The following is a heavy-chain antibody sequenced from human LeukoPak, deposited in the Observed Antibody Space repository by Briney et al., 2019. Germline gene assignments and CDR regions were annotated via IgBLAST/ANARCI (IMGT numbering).Heavy chain of an antibody. CDR2: IYHSGST. Sequence: KASETLSLTCAVSGGSISSSNWWSWVRQPPGKGLDWIGEIYHSGSTNYNPSLKSRITISVDKSKNQFSLKLSSVTAADTAVYYCARADYGDYFPNWFDPWGQGTLVTVSS. CDR3: ARADYGDYFPNWFDP. V-gene: IGHV4-4*02. CDR1: GGSISSSNW. D-gene: IGHD4-17*01. J-gene: IGHJ5*02.